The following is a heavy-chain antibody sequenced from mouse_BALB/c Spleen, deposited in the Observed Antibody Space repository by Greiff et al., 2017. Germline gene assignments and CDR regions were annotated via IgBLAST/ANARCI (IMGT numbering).Heavy chain of an antibody. CDR2: IYPGGGYT. CDR3: ARKDNHYFDY. CDR1: GYTFTNYW. V-gene: IGHV1-63*02. Sequence: VMLVESGAELVRPGTSVKISCKASGYTFTNYWLGWVKQRPGHGLEWIGDIYPGGGYTNYNEKFKGKATLTADTSSSTAYMQLSSLTSEDSAVYFCARKDNHYFDYWGQGTTLTVSS. J-gene: IGHJ2*01. D-gene: IGHD1-3*01.